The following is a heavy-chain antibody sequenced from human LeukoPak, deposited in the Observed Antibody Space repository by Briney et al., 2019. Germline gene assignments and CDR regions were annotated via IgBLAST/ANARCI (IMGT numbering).Heavy chain of an antibody. D-gene: IGHD2-2*01. Sequence: APVKVSCKVSGYTLTELSMHWVRQAPGKGLEWMGGFDPEDGETIYAQKFQGRVTITADESTSTAYMELSSLRSEDTAVYYCAREKYCSSTSCYGEAFDIWGQGTMVTVSS. V-gene: IGHV1-24*01. CDR1: GYTLTELS. CDR3: AREKYCSSTSCYGEAFDI. J-gene: IGHJ3*02. CDR2: FDPEDGET.